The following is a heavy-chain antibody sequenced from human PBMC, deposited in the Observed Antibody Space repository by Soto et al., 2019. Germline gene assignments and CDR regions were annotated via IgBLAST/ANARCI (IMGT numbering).Heavy chain of an antibody. V-gene: IGHV1-18*01. CDR2: ISAYNGNT. D-gene: IGHD5-12*01. CDR1: GYTFTRYG. CDR3: ARDRGYGGNSLSDY. J-gene: IGHJ4*02. Sequence: ASVKVSCKASGYTFTRYGIIWVRQAPGQGLEWMGWISAYNGNTNYAQKLQGRVTMTSDTSTSTAYMELRSLRSDDTAVYYCARDRGYGGNSLSDYWGQGTLVTVSS.